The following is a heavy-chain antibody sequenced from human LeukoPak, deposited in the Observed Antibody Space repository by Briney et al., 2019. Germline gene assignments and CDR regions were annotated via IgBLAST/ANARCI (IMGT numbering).Heavy chain of an antibody. J-gene: IGHJ4*02. Sequence: GGSLRLSCAASGFTVSSNYMSWVRQAPGKGLEWVSVIYSGGSTYYADSVKGRFTISRDNPKNTLYLQMNSLRAEDTAVHYCARVGPQKYFDYWGQGTLVTVSS. CDR3: ARVGPQKYFDY. CDR2: IYSGGST. V-gene: IGHV3-66*01. CDR1: GFTVSSNY.